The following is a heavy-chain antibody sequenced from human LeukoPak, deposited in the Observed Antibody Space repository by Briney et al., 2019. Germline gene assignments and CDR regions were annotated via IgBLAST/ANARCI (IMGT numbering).Heavy chain of an antibody. CDR2: IYFSGNT. D-gene: IGHD6-19*01. V-gene: IGHV4-39*01. Sequence: SETLSLTCTVSGGSITSRDHYWGWIRQPPGKRLQWMGSIYFSGNTDYNSSLKSRVTISVDTSRNQCSLKLRSLTAADTAVYYCARQVSGLSLYYFDYWGQGTLITVSS. CDR1: GGSITSRDHY. CDR3: ARQVSGLSLYYFDY. J-gene: IGHJ4*02.